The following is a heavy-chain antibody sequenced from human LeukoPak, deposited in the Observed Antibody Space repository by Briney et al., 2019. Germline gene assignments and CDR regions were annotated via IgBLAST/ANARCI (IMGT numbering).Heavy chain of an antibody. D-gene: IGHD3-9*01. Sequence: GGSLRLSCAASGFTFSSYGMNWVRQAPGKGLEWVAVISYDGSNRYYADSVKGRLTISRDNSKNTLYLQMNSLRAEDTAVYYCAKRFGGPYYDILTGYYHDAFDIWGQGTMVTVSS. V-gene: IGHV3-30*18. CDR2: ISYDGSNR. CDR1: GFTFSSYG. J-gene: IGHJ3*02. CDR3: AKRFGGPYYDILTGYYHDAFDI.